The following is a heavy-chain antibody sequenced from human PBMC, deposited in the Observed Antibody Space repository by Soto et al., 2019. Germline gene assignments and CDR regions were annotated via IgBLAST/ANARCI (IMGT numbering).Heavy chain of an antibody. Sequence: SETLSLTCTVSGGSISSYYWSWIRQPPGKGLEWIGYIYYSGSTNYNPSLKSRVTISVDTSKNQFSLKLSSVTAADTAVYYCARGTNYDSSGTMGYWGQGTLVTVSS. V-gene: IGHV4-59*12. D-gene: IGHD3-22*01. CDR2: IYYSGST. J-gene: IGHJ4*02. CDR3: ARGTNYDSSGTMGY. CDR1: GGSISSYY.